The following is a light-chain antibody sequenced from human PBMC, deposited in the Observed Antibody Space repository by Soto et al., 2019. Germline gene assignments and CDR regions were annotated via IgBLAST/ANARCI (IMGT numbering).Light chain of an antibody. CDR2: GAS. J-gene: IGKJ1*01. Sequence: EILMTPSPSTLSVSPGERATLSCRASQSVSSNLAWYQQKPGQAPRLLIHGASTRATGIPARLSGSGSGTEFTLTISSPQSEDFAVYYCQQYNNWLTFGQGTKGDIK. CDR3: QQYNNWLT. V-gene: IGKV3-15*01. CDR1: QSVSSN.